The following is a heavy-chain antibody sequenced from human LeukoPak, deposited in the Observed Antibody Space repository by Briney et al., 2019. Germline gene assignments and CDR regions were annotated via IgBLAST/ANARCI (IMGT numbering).Heavy chain of an antibody. CDR2: IKSKTDGGTT. J-gene: IGHJ4*02. D-gene: IGHD6-13*01. CDR3: TTENLIAAGYYFDY. Sequence: GGSLRLSCAASGFTFSNAWMSWVRQAPGKGLEWVGRIKSKTDGGTTDYAAPVKGRFTISRDDSKNTLYLQMNSLKTKDTAVYYCTTENLIAAGYYFDYWGQGTLVTVSS. V-gene: IGHV3-15*01. CDR1: GFTFSNAW.